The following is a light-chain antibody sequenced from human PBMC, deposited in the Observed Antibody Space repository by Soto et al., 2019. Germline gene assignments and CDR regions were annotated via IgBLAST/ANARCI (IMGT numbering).Light chain of an antibody. J-gene: IGKJ1*01. V-gene: IGKV1-27*01. CDR3: QKYNRAPWT. CDR2: AAS. Sequence: DFRMTQSPSSLSASVGDRVTITCRASQGISNSLAWYQQKPGRVPKLLIYAASTLQSGVPSRFSGSGSGTDFTLTISSRQPEDVATYYCQKYNRAPWTFGQGTKVE. CDR1: QGISNS.